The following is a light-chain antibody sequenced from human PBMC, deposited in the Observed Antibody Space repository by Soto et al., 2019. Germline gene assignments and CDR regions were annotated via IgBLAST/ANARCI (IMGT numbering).Light chain of an antibody. CDR3: QQYYSFST. V-gene: IGKV1-5*03. CDR2: KAS. J-gene: IGKJ2*01. Sequence: DFQMTQSPSTLSPSVGDRVTFTCRASQSVSNWVAWYQQKPGKAPKLLIFKASTLQSGVPSRFSGSGSGTEFPLTISSLQPDDFATYYCQQYYSFSTFGQGTKLEI. CDR1: QSVSNW.